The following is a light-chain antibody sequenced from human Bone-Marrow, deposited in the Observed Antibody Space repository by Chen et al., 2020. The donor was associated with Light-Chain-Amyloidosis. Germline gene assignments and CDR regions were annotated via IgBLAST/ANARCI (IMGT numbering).Light chain of an antibody. CDR1: SGHSSYA. Sequence: QLVLTQSPSASASLGASVKLTCTLSSGHSSYAIAWHQQQPEKGPRYLMKLNSDGSHSKGDGIPDRFSGSSSGDERYLTISSLQSEDEADYYCQTWGTGGVFGGGTKLTVL. V-gene: IGLV4-69*01. CDR3: QTWGTGGV. J-gene: IGLJ3*02. CDR2: LNSDGSH.